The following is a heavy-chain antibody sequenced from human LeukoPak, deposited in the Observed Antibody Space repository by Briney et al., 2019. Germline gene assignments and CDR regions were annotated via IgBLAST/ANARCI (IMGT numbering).Heavy chain of an antibody. CDR1: GVSFSGYY. CDR2: INHSGST. Sequence: SETLSLTCAVYGVSFSGYYWSWIRQPPGKGLEWIGEINHSGSTNYNPSLKSRVTISVDTSKNQFSLKLSSVTAADTAVYYCARGMKVVVTATNWYYFDYWGQGTLVTVSS. J-gene: IGHJ4*02. CDR3: ARGMKVVVTATNWYYFDY. D-gene: IGHD2-21*02. V-gene: IGHV4-34*01.